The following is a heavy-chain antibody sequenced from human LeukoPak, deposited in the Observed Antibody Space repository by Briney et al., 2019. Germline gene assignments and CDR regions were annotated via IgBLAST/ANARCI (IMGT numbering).Heavy chain of an antibody. D-gene: IGHD2-15*01. CDR1: GFTFSSSS. J-gene: IGHJ4*02. V-gene: IGHV3-23*01. Sequence: GGSLRLSCAASGFTFSSSSISWVRQAPGKGLEWVSAITDAVGSTHYADSVKGRFTISSDNSKNTVYLQMNSLRPEDMAVYYCAKAPYCGGGSCYLTDWGQGTLVTVSS. CDR3: AKAPYCGGGSCYLTD. CDR2: ITDAVGST.